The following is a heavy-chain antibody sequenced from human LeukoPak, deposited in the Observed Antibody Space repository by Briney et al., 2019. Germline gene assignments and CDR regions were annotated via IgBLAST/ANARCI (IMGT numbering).Heavy chain of an antibody. CDR2: IKSKTDGGTT. Sequence: GGSLRLSCAASGFTFSNALMTWVRQAPGKGLEWVGRIKSKTDGGTTDYAAPVKGRFTISRDDSKNTVYLQMNSLKNEDTAVYYCSKTSGRWDWGQGTLVTVSS. V-gene: IGHV3-15*01. CDR1: GFTFSNAL. CDR3: SKTSGRWD. J-gene: IGHJ1*01. D-gene: IGHD1-26*01.